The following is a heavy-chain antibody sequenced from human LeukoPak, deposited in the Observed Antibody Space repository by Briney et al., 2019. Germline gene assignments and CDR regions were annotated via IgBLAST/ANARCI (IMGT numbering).Heavy chain of an antibody. CDR3: AKDESSGSYHRSFDY. CDR2: ISGSGGST. V-gene: IGHV3-23*01. CDR1: GFTFSSYA. Sequence: PGGSLRLSCAASGFTFSSYAMSWVRQAPGKGLEWVSAISGSGGSTYYADSVKGRFTISRDNSKNTLYLQMNSLRAEDTAVYYCAKDESSGSYHRSFDYWGQGTLVTVSS. D-gene: IGHD1-26*01. J-gene: IGHJ4*02.